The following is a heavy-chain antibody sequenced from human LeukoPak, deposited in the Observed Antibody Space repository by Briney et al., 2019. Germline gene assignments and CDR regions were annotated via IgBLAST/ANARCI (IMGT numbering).Heavy chain of an antibody. CDR2: TSFDVSNK. Sequence: SGGSLRLSCAASGFTFSSSAMSWVRQAPGKGLERVATTSFDVSNKYYADSVKGRFTISRDNSKNTLYLQMNSLRTEDTAVYSCARGYCTSTSCYNDYWGQGTLVTVSS. CDR3: ARGYCTSTSCYNDY. V-gene: IGHV3-30*04. D-gene: IGHD2-2*02. CDR1: GFTFSSSA. J-gene: IGHJ4*02.